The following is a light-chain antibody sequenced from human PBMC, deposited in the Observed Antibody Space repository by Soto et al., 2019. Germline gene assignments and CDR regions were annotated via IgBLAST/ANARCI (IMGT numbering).Light chain of an antibody. Sequence: DIQMTQSPSSLSAPVGDRVTITCRASQSISTYLNWYQQKPGKAPNLLIYAASSLQSGVPSRFSGSGSGTDSTLTITSLQPEDFATYYCQQSYSTLWTFGQGTKVEIK. CDR2: AAS. V-gene: IGKV1-39*01. J-gene: IGKJ1*01. CDR1: QSISTY. CDR3: QQSYSTLWT.